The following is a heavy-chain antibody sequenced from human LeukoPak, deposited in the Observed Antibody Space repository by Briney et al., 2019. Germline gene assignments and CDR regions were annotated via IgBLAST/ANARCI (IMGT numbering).Heavy chain of an antibody. D-gene: IGHD2-2*02. Sequence: SETLSLTCAVYGGSFSGYYWSWIRQPPGKGLEWIGEINHSGSTNYNPSLKSRVTISVDTSKNQFSLKLSSVTAADTAVYYCARHIGYCSSTSCYTGLGYWGQGTLVTVSS. CDR3: ARHIGYCSSTSCYTGLGY. V-gene: IGHV4-34*01. J-gene: IGHJ4*02. CDR1: GGSFSGYY. CDR2: INHSGST.